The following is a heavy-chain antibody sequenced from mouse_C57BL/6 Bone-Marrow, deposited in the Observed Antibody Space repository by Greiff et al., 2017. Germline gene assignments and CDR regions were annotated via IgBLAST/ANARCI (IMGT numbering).Heavy chain of an antibody. CDR3: ARQGIYSSY. J-gene: IGHJ3*01. D-gene: IGHD2-1*01. Sequence: VQLQQPGPVLVKPGASVKMSCKASGYTFTDYYMNWVKQSHGKSLEWIGVINPYNGGTSYNQKFKGKATLTVDKSSSTAYMELNSLTSEDSAVYYCARQGIYSSYWGQGTLVTVSA. V-gene: IGHV1-19*01. CDR2: INPYNGGT. CDR1: GYTFTDYY.